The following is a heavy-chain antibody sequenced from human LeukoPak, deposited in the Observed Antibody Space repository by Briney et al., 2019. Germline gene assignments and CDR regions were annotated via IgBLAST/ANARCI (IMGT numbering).Heavy chain of an antibody. CDR3: AIPGRGGYLDY. J-gene: IGHJ4*02. CDR1: GYTFTSYY. CDR2: INPSGGST. D-gene: IGHD3-22*01. V-gene: IGHV1-46*01. Sequence: ASVKVSCKASGYTFTSYYTHWVRQAPGQGLEWMGIINPSGGSTSYAQKFQGRVTMTRDMPTSTVYVELSSLRSEDTAVYYCAIPGRGGYLDYWGQGTLVTVSS.